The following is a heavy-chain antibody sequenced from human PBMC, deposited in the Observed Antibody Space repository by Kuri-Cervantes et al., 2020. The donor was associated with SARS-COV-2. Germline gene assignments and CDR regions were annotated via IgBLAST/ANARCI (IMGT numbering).Heavy chain of an antibody. J-gene: IGHJ6*03. CDR1: GYTFTSYA. CDR3: ASSVRFTQYYSYYYMDV. Sequence: SVKVSCKASGYTFTSYAISWVRQAPGQGLEWMGGIIPIFGTANYAQKFQGRVTITTDESTSTAYMELNSLRSEDTAVYYCASSVRFTQYYSYYYMDVWGKGTTVTVSS. CDR2: IIPIFGTA. V-gene: IGHV1-69*05.